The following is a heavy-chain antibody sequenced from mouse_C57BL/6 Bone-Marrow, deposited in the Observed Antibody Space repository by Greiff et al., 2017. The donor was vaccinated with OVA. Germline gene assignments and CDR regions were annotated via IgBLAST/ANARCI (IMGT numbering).Heavy chain of an antibody. D-gene: IGHD2-4*01. J-gene: IGHJ3*01. CDR3: TTDDYDLFAY. CDR2: IDPENGDT. V-gene: IGHV14-4*01. Sequence: VQLQQSGAELVRPGASVKLSCTASGFNIKDDYMHWVKQRPEQGLEWIGWIDPENGDTEYASKFQGKATITADTSSNTAYLQLSSLTSEDTAVYYCTTDDYDLFAYWGRGTLVTVSA. CDR1: GFNIKDDY.